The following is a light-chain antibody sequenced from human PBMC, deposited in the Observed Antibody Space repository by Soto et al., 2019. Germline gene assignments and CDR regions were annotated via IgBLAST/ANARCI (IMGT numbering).Light chain of an antibody. CDR1: QSVSNS. J-gene: IGKJ2*01. CDR3: QQRSNWAPRYT. CDR2: DAS. Sequence: EIVLTQSPATLSLSPGERATLSCRASQSVSNSLAWYQQKPGQAPRLRIYDASNRATGIPARFSGSGSGTDFTLTISSLEPEDFAVYYCQQRSNWAPRYTFGQGTKLEI. V-gene: IGKV3-11*01.